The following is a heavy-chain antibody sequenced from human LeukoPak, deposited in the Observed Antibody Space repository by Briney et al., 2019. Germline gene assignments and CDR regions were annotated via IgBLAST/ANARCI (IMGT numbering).Heavy chain of an antibody. Sequence: SETLSLTCTVSGASITSYHWSWIRQPAGKGLEWIGRMFYSGNTDYNPSLKSRLTMSIDTSKNQFSLKLSSVTAADTAVYYCARSGSHWGQGTLVTVSS. J-gene: IGHJ4*02. CDR3: ARSGSH. CDR2: MFYSGNT. V-gene: IGHV4-4*07. CDR1: GASITSYH. D-gene: IGHD7-27*01.